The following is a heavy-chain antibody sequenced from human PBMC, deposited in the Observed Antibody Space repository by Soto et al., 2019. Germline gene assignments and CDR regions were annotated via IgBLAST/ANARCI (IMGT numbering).Heavy chain of an antibody. Sequence: GGSLRLSCATSGFPFTDYYMTLIRQSPGKGLEWLAYISTSGSTIFYADSVKGRFTISKDNAKNSLYLQMNSLRPEDTAFYFCAACMLRRLWSGCWGPGIMVTASX. CDR2: ISTSGSTI. J-gene: IGHJ4*02. D-gene: IGHD2-8*01. CDR1: GFPFTDYY. CDR3: AACMLRRLWSGC. V-gene: IGHV3-11*01.